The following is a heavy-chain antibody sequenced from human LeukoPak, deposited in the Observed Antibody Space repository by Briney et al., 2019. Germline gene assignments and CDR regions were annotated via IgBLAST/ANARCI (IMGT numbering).Heavy chain of an antibody. D-gene: IGHD5-12*01. CDR1: GFTFSNYW. Sequence: GGSLRLSCAASGFTFSNYWMTWVRQAPGKGLEWVAHINQDGSEEHYMDSVKARFTISRDNAKNSLSLQMNSLRAEDTAVYYCVRDGGVSGYDLLNYWGQGTLVTVSS. V-gene: IGHV3-7*01. CDR3: VRDGGVSGYDLLNY. J-gene: IGHJ4*02. CDR2: INQDGSEE.